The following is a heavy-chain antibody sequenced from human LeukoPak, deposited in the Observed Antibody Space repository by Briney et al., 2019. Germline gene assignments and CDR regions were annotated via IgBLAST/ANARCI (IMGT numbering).Heavy chain of an antibody. D-gene: IGHD1-14*01. V-gene: IGHV4-59*01. Sequence: PSETLSLTCTVSGGSINSYYWSWIRQPPGKGLEWIGYIYYSGSTNYNPSLKSRVTISVDTSKNQFSLKLSSVTAADTAVYYCARDRDSDHLFDYWGQGTLVTVSS. CDR3: ARDRDSDHLFDY. CDR2: IYYSGST. CDR1: GGSINSYY. J-gene: IGHJ4*02.